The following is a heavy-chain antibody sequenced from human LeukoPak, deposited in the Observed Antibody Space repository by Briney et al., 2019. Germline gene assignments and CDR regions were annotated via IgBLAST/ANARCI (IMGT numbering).Heavy chain of an antibody. CDR1: GGTFSSYA. V-gene: IGHV1-69*05. Sequence: SVKVSCKXSGGTFSSYAISWVRQAPGQGLEWMGGIIPIFGTANYSQKFQGRVTITTDESTSTAYMELSSLRSEDTAVYYCARVAVTVTTQRSYYYYMDVWGKRTTVTVSS. CDR2: IIPIFGTA. J-gene: IGHJ6*03. D-gene: IGHD4-17*01. CDR3: ARVAVTVTTQRSYYYYMDV.